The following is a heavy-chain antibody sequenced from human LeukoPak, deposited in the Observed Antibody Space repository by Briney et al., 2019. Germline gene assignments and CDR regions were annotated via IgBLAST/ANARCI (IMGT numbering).Heavy chain of an antibody. D-gene: IGHD3-9*01. J-gene: IGHJ4*02. CDR3: ARDLPYYDILTGYRHFDY. V-gene: IGHV1-69*05. CDR2: IIPIFGTA. Sequence: GASVKVSCKASGGTFSSYAISWVRQAPGQGLEWMGGIIPIFGTANYAQKFQGRVTMTTDTSTSTAYMELRSLRSDDTAVYYCARDLPYYDILTGYRHFDYWGQGTLVTVSS. CDR1: GGTFSSYA.